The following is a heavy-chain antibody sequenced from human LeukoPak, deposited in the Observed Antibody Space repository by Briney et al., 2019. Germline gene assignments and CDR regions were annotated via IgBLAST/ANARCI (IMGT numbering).Heavy chain of an antibody. V-gene: IGHV1-2*02. CDR2: INPDSGGT. CDR1: GYTFTDYY. J-gene: IGHJ4*02. Sequence: GGSVNVSCKASGYTFTDYYMHWVRQAPGQGLEWMGWINPDSGGTNYAQNFQGRVTMTRDTSISTAYMELSRLRSDDTAVYYCARPFIETPSLGALDYWGQATLATVSS. D-gene: IGHD4-23*01. CDR3: ARPFIETPSLGALDY.